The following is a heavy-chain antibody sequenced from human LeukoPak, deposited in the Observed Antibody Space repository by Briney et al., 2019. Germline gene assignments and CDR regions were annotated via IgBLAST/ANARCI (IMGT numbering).Heavy chain of an antibody. CDR1: GFTFDDYA. Sequence: PGGSLRLSCAASGFTFDDYAMHWVSQAPGKGLEWVSFIISDCCSPSYAASVKPRFTISRDNSKNSLYLQMNSLRAEDTALYYCAKDLFGGGGSGADYWGQGTLVTVSS. D-gene: IGHD3-10*01. CDR2: IISDCCSP. V-gene: IGHV3-43D*04. CDR3: AKDLFGGGGSGADY. J-gene: IGHJ4*02.